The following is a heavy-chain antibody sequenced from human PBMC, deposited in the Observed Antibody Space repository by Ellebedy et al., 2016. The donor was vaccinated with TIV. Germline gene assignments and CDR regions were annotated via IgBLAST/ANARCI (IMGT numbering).Heavy chain of an antibody. D-gene: IGHD3-10*01. CDR2: ISSSSSYI. CDR1: GFTFSSYS. J-gene: IGHJ4*02. Sequence: GGSLRLSXAASGFTFSSYSMNWVRQAPGKGLEWVSSISSSSSYIYYADSVKGRFTISRDNAKNSLYLQMNSLRAEDTAVYYCARELLLWFGDKSNLFDYWGQGTLVTVSS. CDR3: ARELLLWFGDKSNLFDY. V-gene: IGHV3-21*01.